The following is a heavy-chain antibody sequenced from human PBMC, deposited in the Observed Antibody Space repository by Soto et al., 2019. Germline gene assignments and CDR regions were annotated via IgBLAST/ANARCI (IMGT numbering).Heavy chain of an antibody. CDR3: ARSQGSSTSLEIYYYYYCGMDV. CDR2: IIPISGTA. V-gene: IGHV1-69*01. Sequence: QVQLVQSGAEVKKPGSPVKVSCKASGGTFSSYAISWVRQAPGQGLEWMGGIIPISGTANYAQKFQGRVTITADESTSTAYMERSSLRSEDTAVYYCARSQGSSTSLEIYYYYYCGMDVWGQGTTVTVSS. J-gene: IGHJ6*02. CDR1: GGTFSSYA. D-gene: IGHD2-2*01.